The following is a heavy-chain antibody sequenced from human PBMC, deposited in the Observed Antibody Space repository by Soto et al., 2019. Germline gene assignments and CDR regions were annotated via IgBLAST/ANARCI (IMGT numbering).Heavy chain of an antibody. Sequence: ASVKVSCKASGYTFTNYDINWVRQATGQGLEWMGWMNPNSGNTGYAQKFQGRVTMTRNTSISTAYMELSSLRSEDTAMYYCARGRTGYYDSSGYHGDYGGQEPLVTVSS. V-gene: IGHV1-8*01. CDR2: MNPNSGNT. D-gene: IGHD3-22*01. J-gene: IGHJ4*02. CDR3: ARGRTGYYDSSGYHGDY. CDR1: GYTFTNYD.